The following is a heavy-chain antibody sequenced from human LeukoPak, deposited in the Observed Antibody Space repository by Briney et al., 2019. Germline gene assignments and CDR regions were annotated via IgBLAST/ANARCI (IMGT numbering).Heavy chain of an antibody. J-gene: IGHJ3*02. D-gene: IGHD2-2*01. CDR2: IDPSDSYT. CDR3: ARPYCSSTGCYVDNDAFDI. CDR1: GYSFTSYW. V-gene: IGHV5-10-1*01. Sequence: GESLKISCKGSGYSFTSYWISWVRQMPGKGLEWMGRIDPSDSYTNYGPSFQGHVTISADKSISTAYLQWSSLKASDTAMYYCARPYCSSTGCYVDNDAFDIWGQGTMVTVSS.